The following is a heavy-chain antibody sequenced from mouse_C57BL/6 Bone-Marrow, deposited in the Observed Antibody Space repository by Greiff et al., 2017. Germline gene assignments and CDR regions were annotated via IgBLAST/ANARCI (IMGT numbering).Heavy chain of an antibody. CDR1: GFTFSSYG. Sequence: EVQRVESGGDLVKPGGSLKLSCAASGFTFSSYGMSWVRQTPDKRLEWVATISSGGSYTYYPDSVKGRFTISRDNAKNTLYLQMSSLKSEDTAMYYCARRSYSFAYWGQGTLVTVSA. CDR3: ARRSYSFAY. J-gene: IGHJ3*01. D-gene: IGHD2-12*01. V-gene: IGHV5-6*01. CDR2: ISSGGSYT.